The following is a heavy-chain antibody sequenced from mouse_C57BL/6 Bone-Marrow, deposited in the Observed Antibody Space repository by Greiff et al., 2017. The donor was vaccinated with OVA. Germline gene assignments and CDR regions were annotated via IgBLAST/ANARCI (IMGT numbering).Heavy chain of an antibody. Sequence: EVKLMESGGGLVQPGGSMKLSCVASGFTFSNYWMNWVRQSPEKGLEWVAQIRLKSDNYATHYAESVKGRFTISRDDSKSSVYLQMNNLRAEDTGIYYCTGSHYGSSPAWFAYWGQGTLVTVSA. CDR1: GFTFSNYW. V-gene: IGHV6-3*01. D-gene: IGHD1-1*01. CDR3: TGSHYGSSPAWFAY. J-gene: IGHJ3*01. CDR2: IRLKSDNYAT.